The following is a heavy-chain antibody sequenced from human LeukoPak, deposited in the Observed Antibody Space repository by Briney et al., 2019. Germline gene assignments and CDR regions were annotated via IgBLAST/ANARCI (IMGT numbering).Heavy chain of an antibody. CDR1: GYTLTELS. J-gene: IGHJ6*02. CDR3: ATVSGYDANYYYYGMDV. Sequence: GASVKVSCKVSGYTLTELSMHWVRQAPGKGLEWMGGFDPEGGETIYAQKFQGRVTMTEDTSTDTAYMELSSLRSEDTAVYYCATVSGYDANYYYYGMDVWGQGTTVTVSS. D-gene: IGHD5-12*01. V-gene: IGHV1-24*01. CDR2: FDPEGGET.